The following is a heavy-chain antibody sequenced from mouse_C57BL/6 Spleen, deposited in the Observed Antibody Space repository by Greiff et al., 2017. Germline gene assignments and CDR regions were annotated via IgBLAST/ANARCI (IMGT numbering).Heavy chain of an antibody. Sequence: DVKLVESGGGLVKPGGSLKLSCAASGFTFSDYGMHWVRQAPEKGLEWVAYISSGSSTIYYADTVKGRFTISRDNAKNTLFLQMTSLRSEDTAMYYCARDTTVVDWYFDVWGTGTTVTVSS. CDR3: ARDTTVVDWYFDV. V-gene: IGHV5-17*01. CDR2: ISSGSSTI. D-gene: IGHD1-1*01. CDR1: GFTFSDYG. J-gene: IGHJ1*03.